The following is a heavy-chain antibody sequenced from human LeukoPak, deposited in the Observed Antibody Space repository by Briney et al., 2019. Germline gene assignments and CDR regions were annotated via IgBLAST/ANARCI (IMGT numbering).Heavy chain of an antibody. D-gene: IGHD1-26*01. CDR2: INPNSGGT. CDR3: ARVPVVGATGDFDY. CDR1: GYTFTGYY. V-gene: IGHV1-2*02. J-gene: IGHJ4*02. Sequence: ASVKVSCKASGYTFTGYYMHWVRQAPGQGLERMGWINPNSGGTNYAQKFQGRVTMTRDTSISTAYMELSRLRSDDTAVYYCARVPVVGATGDFDYWGQGTLVTVSS.